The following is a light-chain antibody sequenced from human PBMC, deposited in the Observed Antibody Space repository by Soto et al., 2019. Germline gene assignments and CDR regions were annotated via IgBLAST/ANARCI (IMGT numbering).Light chain of an antibody. CDR3: QQYVRSPWT. CDR1: QSVTSSY. J-gene: IGKJ1*01. Sequence: EIVLTQSPGTLSLSPGERATLSCRASQSVTSSYLAWYQQKPGQAPKLLMYGASFRTSGIPDRFSGSGSGTDFTLTISRLEPEDFAVYYCQQYVRSPWTFGQGTKVEIK. V-gene: IGKV3-20*01. CDR2: GAS.